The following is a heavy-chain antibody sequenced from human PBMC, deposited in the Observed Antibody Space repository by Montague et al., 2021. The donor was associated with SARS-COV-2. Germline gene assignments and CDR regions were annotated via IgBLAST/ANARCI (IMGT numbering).Heavy chain of an antibody. Sequence: SETLSLTCTVSGGTVRGDYWNGRRQTPAGGLVWSGDIFYNGYTKYNTSLERRGILSVDTPANQFFLILRSVTASDTATYFCARHSVSEDGTFFRTYFDPWGQGAQVIVSS. CDR3: ARHSVSEDGTFFRTYFDP. J-gene: IGHJ5*02. CDR2: IFYNGYT. V-gene: IGHV4-59*08. CDR1: GGTVRGDY. D-gene: IGHD1-1*01.